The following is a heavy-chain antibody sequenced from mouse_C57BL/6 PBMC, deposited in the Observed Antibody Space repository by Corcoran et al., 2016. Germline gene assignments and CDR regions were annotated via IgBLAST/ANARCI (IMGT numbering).Heavy chain of an antibody. CDR1: GYAFSSYW. Sequence: QVQLQQSGAELVKPGASVKISCKASGYAFSSYWMNWVKQRPGKGLEWIGQIYPGDGDTNYNGKFKGKATLTADKSSSTAYMQLSSLTSEDSAVYFCARERFFYAMDYWGQGTSVTVSS. J-gene: IGHJ4*01. V-gene: IGHV1-80*01. CDR3: ARERFFYAMDY. CDR2: IYPGDGDT.